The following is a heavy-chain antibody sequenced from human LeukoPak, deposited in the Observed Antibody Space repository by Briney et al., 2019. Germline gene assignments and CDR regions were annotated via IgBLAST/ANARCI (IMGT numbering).Heavy chain of an antibody. CDR1: GFTFSRYW. V-gene: IGHV3-7*03. CDR3: AKDQGTSR. CDR2: IKQDGSEK. D-gene: IGHD2-2*01. J-gene: IGHJ4*02. Sequence: PGGSLRLSCAASGFTFSRYWMSWVRQAPGKGLEWVANIKQDGSEKYYVDSVKGRFTISRDNSKNTLYLQMNSLRAEDTAVYYCAKDQGTSRWGQGTLVTVSS.